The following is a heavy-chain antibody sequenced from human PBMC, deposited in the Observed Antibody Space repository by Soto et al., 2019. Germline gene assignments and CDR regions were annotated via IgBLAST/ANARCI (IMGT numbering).Heavy chain of an antibody. CDR1: GFTFSSYA. V-gene: IGHV3-23*01. Sequence: EVQLLESGGGWVQPGGSLRLSCAASGFTFSSYAMSWVRQAPGKGLEWVSSINAVDEYTKYADSVKGRFTISRDNPKNTVYLQMNSLRAEDTAVYYWAKNFYFDSWGQGTLVTVSS. J-gene: IGHJ4*02. CDR2: INAVDEYT. CDR3: AKNFYFDS.